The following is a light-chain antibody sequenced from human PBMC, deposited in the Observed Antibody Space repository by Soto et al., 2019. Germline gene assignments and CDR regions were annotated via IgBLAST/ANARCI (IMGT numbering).Light chain of an antibody. CDR3: QQSYSTTSWT. J-gene: IGKJ1*01. V-gene: IGKV1-12*02. CDR2: AAS. Sequence: DIQMNQSPSSVSASVGDRVTLTFLASQGISSCLAWYQQKPXKAPKLXXYAASSLQSGVPSRFSGSGSGTDLTLTISSLQTEDFANYYCQQSYSTTSWTFGQGTKVDIK. CDR1: QGISSC.